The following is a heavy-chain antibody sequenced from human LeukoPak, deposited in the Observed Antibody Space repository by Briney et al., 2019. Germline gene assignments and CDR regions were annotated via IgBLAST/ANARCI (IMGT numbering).Heavy chain of an antibody. CDR3: ARRGGTNSRYDILTGYYRYYFDY. D-gene: IGHD3-9*01. V-gene: IGHV3-21*01. J-gene: IGHJ4*02. CDR2: ISSSSSYI. CDR1: GFTFSSYS. Sequence: PGGSLRLSCSASGFTFSSYSMNWVRQAPGKGLEWVASISSSSSYIYYADSVKGRFTISRDNAKNSLYLQMNSLRAEDTAVYYCARRGGTNSRYDILTGYYRYYFDYWGQGTLVNVSS.